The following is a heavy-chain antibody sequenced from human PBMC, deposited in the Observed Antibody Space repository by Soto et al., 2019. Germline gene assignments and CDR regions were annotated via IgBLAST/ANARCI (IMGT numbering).Heavy chain of an antibody. CDR3: ARRRGHYYDSSGSRYYGMDV. CDR2: IIPIFGTA. V-gene: IGHV1-69*13. D-gene: IGHD3-22*01. CDR1: GGPFSSYA. J-gene: IGHJ6*01. Sequence: SVKVYFKASGGPFSSYAISLVRQAPGQGLEWMGGIIPIFGTANYAQKFQGRVTITADESTSTAYMELSSLRSEDTAVYYCARRRGHYYDSSGSRYYGMDVWGQGTTVTVSS.